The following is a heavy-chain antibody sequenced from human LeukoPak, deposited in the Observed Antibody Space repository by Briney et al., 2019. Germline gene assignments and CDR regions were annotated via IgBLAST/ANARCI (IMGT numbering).Heavy chain of an antibody. CDR2: IYYSGST. D-gene: IGHD1-26*01. J-gene: IGHJ1*01. CDR1: GGSISSGDYY. Sequence: SETLSLTCTVSGGSISSGDYYWSWIRQPPGKGLEWIGYIYYSGSTYYNPSLKSRVTMSVDTSKNQFSLKLSSVTAADTAVYYCARTSIVGASEYFQHWGQGTLVTVSS. V-gene: IGHV4-30-4*01. CDR3: ARTSIVGASEYFQH.